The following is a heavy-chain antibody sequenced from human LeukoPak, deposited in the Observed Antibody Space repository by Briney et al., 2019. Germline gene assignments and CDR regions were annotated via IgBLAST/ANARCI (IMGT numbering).Heavy chain of an antibody. V-gene: IGHV3-7*01. Sequence: GGSLRLSCAASGFTFSSYWMSWVRQAPGKGLEWVANIKQDGSEKYYVDSVKGRFTISRGNAKNSLYLQMNSLRAEDTAVYYCASEEMATIRVALDYWGQGTLVTVSS. CDR3: ASEEMATIRVALDY. D-gene: IGHD5-24*01. CDR1: GFTFSSYW. J-gene: IGHJ4*02. CDR2: IKQDGSEK.